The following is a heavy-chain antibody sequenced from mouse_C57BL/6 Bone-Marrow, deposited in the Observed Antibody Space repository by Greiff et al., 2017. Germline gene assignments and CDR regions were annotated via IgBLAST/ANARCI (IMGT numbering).Heavy chain of an antibody. J-gene: IGHJ2*01. CDR3: ARGGNGFDD. D-gene: IGHD2-1*01. V-gene: IGHV1-50*01. CDR2: IDPSDSYT. Sequence: VQLQQPGAELVKPGASVKLSCKASGYTFTSYWMQWVKQRPGQGLEWIGEIDPSDSYTNYNQKFKGKATLTVDTSSSTAYMQLSSLTSEDSAVYYCARGGNGFDDWGQGTTLTVSS. CDR1: GYTFTSYW.